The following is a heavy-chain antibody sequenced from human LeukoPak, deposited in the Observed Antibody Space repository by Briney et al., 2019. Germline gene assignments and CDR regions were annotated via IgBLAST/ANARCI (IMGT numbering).Heavy chain of an antibody. CDR1: GFSVRTNY. CDR2: IYSGGTI. J-gene: IGHJ3*01. D-gene: IGHD3-22*01. CDR3: VRAVHHLFYSDSSGYGDAFDV. Sequence: GGSVRLSCAASGFSVRTNYMSWVRQAPGKGLEWVSVIYSGGTIRYADSVKGRFTISRDNSRDTLHLQMNSLRVDDTAVYYCVRAVHHLFYSDSSGYGDAFDVWGQGTLVTVSS. V-gene: IGHV3-53*01.